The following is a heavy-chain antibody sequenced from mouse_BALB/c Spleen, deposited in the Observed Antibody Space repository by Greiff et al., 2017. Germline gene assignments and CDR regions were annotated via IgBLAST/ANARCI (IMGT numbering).Heavy chain of an antibody. J-gene: IGHJ4*01. CDR1: GFSLSTSGMG. V-gene: IGHV8-12*01. CDR2: IYWDDDT. CDR3: ARRDVRYYAMDY. Sequence: QVTLKESGPGILQPSQTLSLTCSFSGFSLSTSGMGVSWIRQPSGKGLEWLAHIYWDDDTRYNPSLKSRLTISKDTSSNQVFLKITSVDTADTVTYYCARRDVRYYAMDYWGQGTSVTVSS. D-gene: IGHD1-1*01.